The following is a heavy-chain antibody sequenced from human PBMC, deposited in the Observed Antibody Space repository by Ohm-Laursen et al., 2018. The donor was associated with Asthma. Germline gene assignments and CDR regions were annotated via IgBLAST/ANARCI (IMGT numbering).Heavy chain of an antibody. J-gene: IGHJ4*02. CDR3: ASLSGSYPLRTFDY. CDR1: GGTFSSYA. Sequence: SVKVSCKVSGGTFSSYAISWVRQAPGQGLEWMGGIIPIFGTANYAQKFQGRVTITADESTSTAYMELSSLRSEDTAVYYCASLSGSYPLRTFDYWGQGTLVTVSS. V-gene: IGHV1-69*13. D-gene: IGHD1-26*01. CDR2: IIPIFGTA.